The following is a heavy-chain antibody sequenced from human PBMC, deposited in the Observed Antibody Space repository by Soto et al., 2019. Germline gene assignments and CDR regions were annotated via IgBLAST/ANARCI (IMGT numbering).Heavy chain of an antibody. Sequence: SGTLSLTCAVYGGSFSGYYWSWSRQPPGKGRGGIGEINDSGSTNYNPSLKSRVTISVDTSKNQFSLKLSSVTAADTAVYYCARVGDLHYYGSGSYSARRRRINNWFDPWGQGTLVTVSS. J-gene: IGHJ5*02. CDR2: INDSGST. D-gene: IGHD3-10*01. CDR3: ARVGDLHYYGSGSYSARRRRINNWFDP. CDR1: GGSFSGYY. V-gene: IGHV4-34*01.